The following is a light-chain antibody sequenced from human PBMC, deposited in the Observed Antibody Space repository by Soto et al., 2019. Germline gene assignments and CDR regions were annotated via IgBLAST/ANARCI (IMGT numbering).Light chain of an antibody. CDR3: SSHTISSALQV. CDR1: ISDFVVYNY. V-gene: IGLV2-14*01. J-gene: IGLJ1*01. Sequence: QSVLTQPASVSGSPGQSITISCTGTISDFVVYNYVSWYQQHPGKAPKLMIYGVSNRPSGVSNRFSGSKSGNTASLTISGLQADDEVDYYCSSHTISSALQVFGTGTKLTVL. CDR2: GVS.